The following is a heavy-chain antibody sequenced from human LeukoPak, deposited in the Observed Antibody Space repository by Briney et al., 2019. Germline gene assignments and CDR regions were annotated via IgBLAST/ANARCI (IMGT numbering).Heavy chain of an antibody. V-gene: IGHV3-30*02. J-gene: IGHJ1*01. Sequence: TGGSLRLSCAASGFTFSSYGMHWVRQAPGKGLEWVAFIRYDGSNKYYADSVKGRFTISRDNSKNTLYLQMNSLRAEDTAVYYCAKGSSPYYYDSSGYYSVAYFQHWGQGTLVTVSS. CDR2: IRYDGSNK. D-gene: IGHD3-22*01. CDR3: AKGSSPYYYDSSGYYSVAYFQH. CDR1: GFTFSSYG.